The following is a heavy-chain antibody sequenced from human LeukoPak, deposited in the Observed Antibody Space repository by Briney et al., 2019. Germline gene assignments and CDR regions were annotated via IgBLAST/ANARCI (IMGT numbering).Heavy chain of an antibody. CDR2: ISYDGSNK. J-gene: IGHJ6*02. D-gene: IGHD3-16*01. V-gene: IGHV3-30*04. Sequence: GGSLRLSCAASGFTFSTYAMHWVRQAPGKGLEWVAVISYDGSNKYYADSVKGRFTISRDNSKNTLYLQMNSLRADDTAIYYCARNQQLGGHSYYYYGMDVWGQGTTVTVSS. CDR3: ARNQQLGGHSYYYYGMDV. CDR1: GFTFSTYA.